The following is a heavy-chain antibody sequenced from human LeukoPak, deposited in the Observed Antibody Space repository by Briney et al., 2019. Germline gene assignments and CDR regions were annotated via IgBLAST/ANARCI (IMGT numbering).Heavy chain of an antibody. V-gene: IGHV1-46*01. CDR1: GYTFTSNY. Sequence: ASVKVSCKAFGYTFTSNYMHWVRQAPGQGPEWMGVISPSGGSTTYAQKLQGRVTMTTDTSTSTAYMELRSLRSDDTAVYYCARDLMYYYDSSGYFFDYWGQGTLVTVSS. CDR3: ARDLMYYYDSSGYFFDY. CDR2: ISPSGGST. J-gene: IGHJ4*02. D-gene: IGHD3-22*01.